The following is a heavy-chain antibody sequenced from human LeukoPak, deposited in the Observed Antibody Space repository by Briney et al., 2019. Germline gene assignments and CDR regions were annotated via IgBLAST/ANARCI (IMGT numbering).Heavy chain of an antibody. Sequence: SETLSLTCTVSGGSISSSSYYWGWIRQPPGNGLEWIGSIYHSGSTYYNPSLKSRVTISVDTSKNQFSLKLSSVTAADTAVYYCARDGTAGIAAAGIDYWGQGTLVTVSS. CDR2: IYHSGST. J-gene: IGHJ4*02. V-gene: IGHV4-39*07. CDR1: GGSISSSSYY. D-gene: IGHD6-13*01. CDR3: ARDGTAGIAAAGIDY.